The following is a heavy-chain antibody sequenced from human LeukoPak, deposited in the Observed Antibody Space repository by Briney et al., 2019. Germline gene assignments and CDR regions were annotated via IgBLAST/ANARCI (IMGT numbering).Heavy chain of an antibody. CDR3: AKGGMTTVTPFDY. CDR1: GFTFDDYT. J-gene: IGHJ4*02. V-gene: IGHV3-43*01. Sequence: PTGGSLRLSCAASGFTFDDYTMHWVRHAPGKGLEWVSLISWDGGSAYYADSVKGRFTISRDNSKNSLYLQMNSLRTEDTALYYCAKGGMTTVTPFDYWGQGTLVTVSS. D-gene: IGHD4-17*01. CDR2: ISWDGGSA.